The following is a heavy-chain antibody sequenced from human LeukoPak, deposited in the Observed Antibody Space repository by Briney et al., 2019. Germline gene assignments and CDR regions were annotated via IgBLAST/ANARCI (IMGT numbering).Heavy chain of an antibody. D-gene: IGHD2-8*01. Sequence: GGSLRLSCAASGFTFNSYWMAWVRQAPGKGLEWVANIKQDGNKKYYVDSVKGRFTISRDNAKNSLYLQMNSLRRDDTALYSCFHQEGRDTYGRNGYLGLWGRGTLVTVSS. CDR1: GFTFNSYW. J-gene: IGHJ2*01. V-gene: IGHV3-7*01. CDR3: FHQEGRDTYGRNGYLGL. CDR2: IKQDGNKK.